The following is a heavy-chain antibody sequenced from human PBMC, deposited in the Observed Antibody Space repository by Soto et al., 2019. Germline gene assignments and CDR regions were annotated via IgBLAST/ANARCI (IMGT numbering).Heavy chain of an antibody. CDR2: INAGNGNT. Sequence: GASVKVSCKASGYTFTSYAMHWVRQAPGQRPEWMGWINAGNGNTKYSQKFQGRVTITRDTSASTAYMELSSLRSEDTAVYYCARAGYSSSWYSFGFDIWGQGTMVTVSS. V-gene: IGHV1-3*01. D-gene: IGHD6-13*01. J-gene: IGHJ3*02. CDR3: ARAGYSSSWYSFGFDI. CDR1: GYTFTSYA.